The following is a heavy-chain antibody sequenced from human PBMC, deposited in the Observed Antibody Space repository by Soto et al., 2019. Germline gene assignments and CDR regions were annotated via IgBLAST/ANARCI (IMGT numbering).Heavy chain of an antibody. D-gene: IGHD1-26*01. Sequence: EVQLVESGGGLVQPGRSLRLSCAASGFTFDDYAMHWVRQAPGKGLEWVSGISWNSGSIGYADSVKGRFTISRDNAKNSLYLQMNSLRAEDTALYYCAKEDHFGSPDYWGQGTLVTVSS. J-gene: IGHJ4*02. V-gene: IGHV3-9*01. CDR3: AKEDHFGSPDY. CDR1: GFTFDDYA. CDR2: ISWNSGSI.